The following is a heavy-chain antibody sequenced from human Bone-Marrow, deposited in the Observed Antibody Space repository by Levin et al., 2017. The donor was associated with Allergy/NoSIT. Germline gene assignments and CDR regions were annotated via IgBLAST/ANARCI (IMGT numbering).Heavy chain of an antibody. CDR2: ITFDGTNK. J-gene: IGHJ4*02. Sequence: GGSLRLSCAASGFTFTEYGMHWVRQAPGKGLEWVAVITFDGTNKYYGDSVKGRFNVSRDNSKNTLYLQMNSLRTDDSAVYYCAKDYGRKGMAFEYWGQGTPVTVSS. CDR1: GFTFTEYG. CDR3: AKDYGRKGMAFEY. D-gene: IGHD4-23*01. V-gene: IGHV3-30*18.